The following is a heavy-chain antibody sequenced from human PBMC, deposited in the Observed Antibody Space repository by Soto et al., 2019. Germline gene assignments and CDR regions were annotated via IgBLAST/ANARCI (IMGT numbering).Heavy chain of an antibody. CDR1: GYTFTSYG. Sequence: QVQLVQSGAEVKKPGASVKVSCKASGYTFTSYGISWVRQAPGQGLEWMGWISAYNGNTNYAQKLQGRVTMTTDTYTSTDYMELRSLRSDDTAVYYCARHHVDIVATATGWFDPWGQGTLVTVSS. V-gene: IGHV1-18*01. J-gene: IGHJ5*02. D-gene: IGHD5-12*01. CDR2: ISAYNGNT. CDR3: ARHHVDIVATATGWFDP.